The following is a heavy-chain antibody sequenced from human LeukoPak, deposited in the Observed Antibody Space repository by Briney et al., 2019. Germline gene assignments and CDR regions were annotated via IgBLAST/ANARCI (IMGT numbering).Heavy chain of an antibody. D-gene: IGHD3-10*01. J-gene: IGHJ5*02. V-gene: IGHV1-69*02. CDR3: ASFRYYGSGRSTYNWFDP. CDR2: IIPILGIA. CDR1: GGTFSSYT. Sequence: ASVKVSCKASGGTFSSYTISWVRQAPGQGREWMGRIIPILGIANYAQKFQGRVTITADKSTSTAYMELSSLRSEDTAVYYCASFRYYGSGRSTYNWFDPWGQGTLVTVSS.